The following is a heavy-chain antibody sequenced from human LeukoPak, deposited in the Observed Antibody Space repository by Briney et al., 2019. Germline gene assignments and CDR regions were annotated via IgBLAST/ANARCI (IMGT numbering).Heavy chain of an antibody. CDR2: SNPKSGGT. Sequence: GASVKVSCKASGYTFNDYYIHWVRQAPGQGLEWMGWSNPKSGGTKYAQKFEGRVTMTRDTSISTVYMEVRRLRSDDTAVYDCARDFDSSGYYAGHWGQGTLVTVSS. J-gene: IGHJ4*02. CDR1: GYTFNDYY. CDR3: ARDFDSSGYYAGH. V-gene: IGHV1-2*02. D-gene: IGHD3-22*01.